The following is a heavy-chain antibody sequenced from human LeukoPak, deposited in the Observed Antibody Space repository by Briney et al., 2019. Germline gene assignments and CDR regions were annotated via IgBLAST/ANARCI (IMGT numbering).Heavy chain of an antibody. CDR2: INTNTGNP. CDR3: ARSNNDGDYLGVGFDY. CDR1: GYTFISYY. D-gene: IGHD4-17*01. V-gene: IGHV7-4-1*02. J-gene: IGHJ4*02. Sequence: ASVKVSCKASGYTFISYYMHWVRQAPGQGLEWMGWINTNTGNPTYAQGFTGRFVFSLDTSVSTAYLQISSLQAEDTAVYYCARSNNDGDYLGVGFDYWGQGTLVTVSS.